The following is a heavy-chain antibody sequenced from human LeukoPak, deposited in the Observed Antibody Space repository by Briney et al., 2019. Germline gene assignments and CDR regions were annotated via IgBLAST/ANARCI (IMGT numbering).Heavy chain of an antibody. V-gene: IGHV3-20*04. Sequence: GGSLRLSCVASGFKFDGHGMSWVRQVPGKGLEWVAHITWNSATTTYADSVRGRFTISRDDAKNSLYLQMNSLRAEDTAFYYCARDGPGGGSYYSDYWGQGTLLTVSS. J-gene: IGHJ4*02. D-gene: IGHD3-10*01. CDR2: ITWNSATT. CDR1: GFKFDGHG. CDR3: ARDGPGGGSYYSDY.